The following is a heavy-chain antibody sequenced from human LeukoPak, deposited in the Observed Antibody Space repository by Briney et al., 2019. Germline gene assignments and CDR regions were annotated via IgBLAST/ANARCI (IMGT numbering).Heavy chain of an antibody. V-gene: IGHV1-18*01. D-gene: IGHD3-22*01. Sequence: ASVKVSCKASGYTFTSYGIIWVRQAPGLGLEWMGWINTYSHDPNYAKKLQGRVAMTTDTSTRTAYMELRSLTSDDTAMYYCARGDIDSSGYYLNWIDPWGQGTLVTVSS. CDR1: GYTFTSYG. J-gene: IGHJ5*02. CDR3: ARGDIDSSGYYLNWIDP. CDR2: INTYSHDP.